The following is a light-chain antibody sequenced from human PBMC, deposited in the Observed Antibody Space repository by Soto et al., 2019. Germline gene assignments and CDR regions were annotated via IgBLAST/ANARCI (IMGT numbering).Light chain of an antibody. CDR3: PEYNEWPLT. Sequence: ETVMTQSPATLSVSPGERATLSCGASQSVSTNLAWYQQKPGQVPRLLIYGASTRASDIPARFSGSGSGTAFTLTTSSLQSAEFAVEDGPEYNEWPLTCGGGTKVEIE. CDR1: QSVSTN. V-gene: IGKV3-15*01. J-gene: IGKJ4*01. CDR2: GAS.